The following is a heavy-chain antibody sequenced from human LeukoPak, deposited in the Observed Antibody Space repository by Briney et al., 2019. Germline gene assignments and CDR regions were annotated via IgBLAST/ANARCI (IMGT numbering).Heavy chain of an antibody. D-gene: IGHD6-13*01. Sequence: GGSLRLSCAASGFTFSTYWMSWVRQAPGKGLEWVANIKQDGSEKYYLDSVKGRFTISRDNAKNSLYLQMNSLRAEDTAVYFCTREAAAGIDHWGQGTLVTVSS. CDR2: IKQDGSEK. J-gene: IGHJ4*02. CDR3: TREAAAGIDH. V-gene: IGHV3-7*01. CDR1: GFTFSTYW.